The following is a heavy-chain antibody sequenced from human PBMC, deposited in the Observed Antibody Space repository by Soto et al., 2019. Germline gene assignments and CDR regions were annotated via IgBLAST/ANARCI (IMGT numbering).Heavy chain of an antibody. Sequence: QVQLRQWGAGLLKPSETLSLTCAVYGGSFSGYSWTWIRQPPGTGLEWIGEINHTGSTNYNPSLKSRVTISVDTSKNQFSLKLTSVTAADTAVYYCARDKITGLFDYWGQGTLVTLSS. D-gene: IGHD2-8*02. J-gene: IGHJ4*02. CDR2: INHTGST. V-gene: IGHV4-34*01. CDR1: GGSFSGYS. CDR3: ARDKITGLFDY.